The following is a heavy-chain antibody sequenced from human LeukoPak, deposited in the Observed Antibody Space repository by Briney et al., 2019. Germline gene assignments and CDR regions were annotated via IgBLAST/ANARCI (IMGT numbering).Heavy chain of an antibody. CDR1: GFTFSSYA. CDR2: ISGSGGST. J-gene: IGHJ4*02. CDR3: AKDDHYYDSSGYPQGKFDY. Sequence: PGGSLRLSCAASGFTFSSYAMSWVRQAPGKGLERVSAISGSGGSTYYADSVKGRFTISRDNSKNTLYLQMNSLRAEDTAVYYCAKDDHYYDSSGYPQGKFDYWGQGTLVTVSS. V-gene: IGHV3-23*01. D-gene: IGHD3-22*01.